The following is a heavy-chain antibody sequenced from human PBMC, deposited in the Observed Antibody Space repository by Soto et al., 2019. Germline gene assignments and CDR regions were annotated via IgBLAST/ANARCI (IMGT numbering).Heavy chain of an antibody. D-gene: IGHD6-19*01. CDR3: AIEYSSAWAGPYLDY. J-gene: IGHJ4*02. Sequence: QIQLVQSGAAVKKPGASVKVSCKSSGYTFTSYAVTWVRQAPGHGLEWMGWIRAHNDNTNYAHKLQGRVTLTTDTSTRTASMVLRSLRSDDTAVYYWAIEYSSAWAGPYLDYSAQGTLVTV. CDR1: GYTFTSYA. CDR2: IRAHNDNT. V-gene: IGHV1-18*01.